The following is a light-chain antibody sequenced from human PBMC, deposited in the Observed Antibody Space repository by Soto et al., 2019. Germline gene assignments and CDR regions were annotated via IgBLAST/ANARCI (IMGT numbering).Light chain of an antibody. J-gene: IGKJ3*01. Sequence: DIQMTQSPSSLSASVGDRVSITCRASQTISAHLNWYQQIPGKAPKLLIYAASTLQSGVPSRFSGSGSGTAFTLTISSLQPEDFATYYCQQGFSTPITFGPGTTVDV. CDR1: QTISAH. CDR2: AAS. V-gene: IGKV1-39*01. CDR3: QQGFSTPIT.